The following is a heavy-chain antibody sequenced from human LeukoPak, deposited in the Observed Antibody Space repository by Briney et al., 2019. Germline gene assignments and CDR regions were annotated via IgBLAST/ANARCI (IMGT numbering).Heavy chain of an antibody. CDR3: ARLRYQRDY. J-gene: IGHJ4*02. V-gene: IGHV4-34*01. CDR1: GGSFSGYY. Sequence: SETLSLTCAVYGGSFSGYYWSWIRQPPGKGLEWIGEINRSGSTNYNPSLKSRVTISVDTSKNQFSLKLSPVTAADTAVYYCARLRYQRDYWGQGTLVTVSS. CDR2: INRSGST. D-gene: IGHD1-14*01.